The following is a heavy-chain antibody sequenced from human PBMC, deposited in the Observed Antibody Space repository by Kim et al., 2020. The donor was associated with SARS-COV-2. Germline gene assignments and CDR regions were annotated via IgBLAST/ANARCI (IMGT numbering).Heavy chain of an antibody. J-gene: IGHJ3*02. CDR1: GGSFSGYY. CDR3: ASRLGYCSGGSCPYAFDI. Sequence: SETLSLTCAVYGGSFSGYYWSWIRQPPGKGLEWIGEINHSGSTNYNPSLKSRVTISVDTSKNQFSLKLSSVTAADTAVYYCASRLGYCSGGSCPYAFDIWGQGTMVTVSS. V-gene: IGHV4-34*01. D-gene: IGHD2-15*01. CDR2: INHSGST.